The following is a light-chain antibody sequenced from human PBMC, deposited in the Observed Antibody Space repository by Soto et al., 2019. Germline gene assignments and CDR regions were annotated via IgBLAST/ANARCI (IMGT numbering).Light chain of an antibody. Sequence: QSVLTQLPSVSAAPGQRVTISCSGSSSNFGGNYVSWYQVVPRTAPKLLIYDNHKRHSGVPDRFSGSKSGTSATLGIADLHAGDEAHYYCGTWDINLDTVVFGGGTKVTVL. V-gene: IGLV1-51*01. CDR3: GTWDINLDTVV. CDR1: SSNFGGNY. CDR2: DNH. J-gene: IGLJ2*01.